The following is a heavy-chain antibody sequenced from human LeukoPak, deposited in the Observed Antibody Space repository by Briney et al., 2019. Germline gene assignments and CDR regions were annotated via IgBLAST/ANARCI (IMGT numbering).Heavy chain of an antibody. D-gene: IGHD2-15*01. CDR2: ISSSSSYI. Sequence: GGSLRLSCAASGFTFSSYSMNWVRQAPGKGLEWVSSISSSSSYIYYADSVKGRFTISRDNAKNSLYLQMNSLRAEDTAVYYCARDPYCSGGSCYSNASGYWGQGTLVTVSS. CDR3: ARDPYCSGGSCYSNASGY. CDR1: GFTFSSYS. J-gene: IGHJ4*02. V-gene: IGHV3-21*01.